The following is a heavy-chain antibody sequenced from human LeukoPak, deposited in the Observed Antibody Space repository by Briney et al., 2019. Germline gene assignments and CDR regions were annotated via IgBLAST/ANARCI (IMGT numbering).Heavy chain of an antibody. V-gene: IGHV1-69*05. J-gene: IGHJ4*02. CDR2: IIPIFGTA. Sequence: SVKVSCEASGGTFSSYAISWVRQAPGQGLEWMGRIIPIFGTANYAQKFQGRVTITTDESTSTAYMELSSLRSEDTAVYYCARREIGDGYNYYFDYWGQGTLVTVSS. CDR3: ARREIGDGYNYYFDY. D-gene: IGHD5-24*01. CDR1: GGTFSSYA.